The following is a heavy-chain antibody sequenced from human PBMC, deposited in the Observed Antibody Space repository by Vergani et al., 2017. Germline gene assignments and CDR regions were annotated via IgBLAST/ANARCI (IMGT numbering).Heavy chain of an antibody. CDR2: ISGSGGST. CDR3: ATTPPLTVELPYYYYYMDV. J-gene: IGHJ6*03. V-gene: IGHV3-23*01. CDR1: GFTFSSYA. Sequence: EVQLLESGGGLVQPGGSLRLSCAASGFTFSSYAMSWVRQAPGKGLEWVSAISGSGGSTYYADSVKGRFTISRDNSKNTLYLQMNSLRAEDTAVYYCATTPPLTVELPYYYYYMDVWGKGTTVTVSS. D-gene: IGHD1-7*01.